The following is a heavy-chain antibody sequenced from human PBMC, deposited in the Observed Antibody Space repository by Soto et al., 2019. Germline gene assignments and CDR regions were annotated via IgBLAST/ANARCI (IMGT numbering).Heavy chain of an antibody. CDR3: AKDKDWSGVYGMDV. V-gene: IGHV3-23*01. J-gene: IGHJ6*02. CDR1: GFNFSSHA. Sequence: PGGSLRLSCAASGFNFSSHAMNRVRQATGKGLEWVTTINGGGTTYYADSVKGRFTISRDNSKNTLYLQMNGLRAEDTAVYYCAKDKDWSGVYGMDVWGQGTTVTVSS. CDR2: INGGGTT. D-gene: IGHD3-3*01.